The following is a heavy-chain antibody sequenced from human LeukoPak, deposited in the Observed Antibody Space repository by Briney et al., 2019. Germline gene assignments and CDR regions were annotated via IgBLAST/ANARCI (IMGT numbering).Heavy chain of an antibody. CDR2: ISDSGGRT. V-gene: IGHV3-23*01. CDR1: GITLSNYG. Sequence: GVLRLSCAVSGITLSNYGLSWVRQAPGKGLEWVAGISDSGGRTNYADSVKGRFTISRDNPKNTLYLQMNSLRAEDTAVYFCAKRGVVIRVILVGFHKEAYYFDSWGQGALVTVSA. J-gene: IGHJ4*02. D-gene: IGHD3-22*01. CDR3: AKRGVVIRVILVGFHKEAYYFDS.